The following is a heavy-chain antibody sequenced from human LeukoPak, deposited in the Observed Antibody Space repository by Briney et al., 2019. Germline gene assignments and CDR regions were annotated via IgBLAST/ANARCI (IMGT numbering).Heavy chain of an antibody. CDR1: GLTFSSFW. D-gene: IGHD6-19*01. Sequence: GGSLRLSCAASGLTFSSFWMHWVRHAPGKGLVWVSRVDSDGSSTNYADSVKGRFTISRDNAKNTLYLQVNSLRAEDTAVYYCARVGYSSGWYFDYWGQGTLVTVSS. V-gene: IGHV3-74*01. J-gene: IGHJ4*02. CDR2: VDSDGSST. CDR3: ARVGYSSGWYFDY.